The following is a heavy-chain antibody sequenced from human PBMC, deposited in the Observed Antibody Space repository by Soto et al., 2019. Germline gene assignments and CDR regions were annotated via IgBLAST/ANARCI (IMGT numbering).Heavy chain of an antibody. CDR2: IIPILGIA. Sequence: GASVKVSCKASGGTVSSYTISWVRQAPGQGLEWMGRIIPILGIANYAQKFQGRVTITADKSTSSAYMELSSLRSEDTAVYYCARDVSHFVVVPAAISSRFHWFDPWAQGTLVTVSS. J-gene: IGHJ5*02. CDR3: ARDVSHFVVVPAAISSRFHWFDP. CDR1: GGTVSSYT. V-gene: IGHV1-69*04. D-gene: IGHD2-2*02.